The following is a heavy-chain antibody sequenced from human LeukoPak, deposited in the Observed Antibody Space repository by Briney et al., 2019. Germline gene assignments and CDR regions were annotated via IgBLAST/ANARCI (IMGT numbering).Heavy chain of an antibody. D-gene: IGHD6-13*01. J-gene: IGHJ6*02. CDR3: ARADDWRGSWYNYYGMDV. CDR1: GGSFSGYY. V-gene: IGHV4-34*01. Sequence: SSETLSLTCAVYGGSFSGYYWSWIRQPPGKGLEWIGEINHSGSTNYNPSLESRVTISVDTSKNQFSLKLSSVTAADTAVYYCARADDWRGSWYNYYGMDVWGQGTTVTVSS. CDR2: INHSGST.